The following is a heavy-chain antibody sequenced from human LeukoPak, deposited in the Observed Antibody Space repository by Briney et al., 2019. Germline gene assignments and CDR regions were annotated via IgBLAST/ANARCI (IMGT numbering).Heavy chain of an antibody. J-gene: IGHJ4*02. CDR1: SDSISSGDYY. CDR2: INKNGGT. CDR3: AREHKSYGDYPYYFDS. V-gene: IGHV4-30-4*01. Sequence: SEILSLTCTVSSDSISSGDYYWGWGRQPAGRGLEFIGYINKNGGTYYNPPLKSRVSISIDTSKNQFSLKLTSVTAADTAVYFCAREHKSYGDYPYYFDSWGQGTLVTVSS. D-gene: IGHD4-17*01.